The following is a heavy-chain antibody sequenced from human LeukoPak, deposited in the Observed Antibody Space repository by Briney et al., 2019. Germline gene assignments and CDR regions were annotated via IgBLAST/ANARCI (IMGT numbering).Heavy chain of an antibody. Sequence: SETLSLTCTVSGGSISSYYWSWIRQPPGKGLEWIGYIYYSGSTNYNPSLKSRVTISVDTSKNQFSLKLSSVTAADTAVYYCARRPPGYSSGSFDYWGQGTLVTVSS. D-gene: IGHD3-22*01. CDR3: ARRPPGYSSGSFDY. J-gene: IGHJ4*02. CDR2: IYYSGST. V-gene: IGHV4-59*08. CDR1: GGSISSYY.